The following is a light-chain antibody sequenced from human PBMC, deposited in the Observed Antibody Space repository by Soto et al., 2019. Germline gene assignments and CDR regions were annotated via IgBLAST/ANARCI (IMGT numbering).Light chain of an antibody. V-gene: IGKV3-20*01. J-gene: IGKJ1*01. Sequence: EIVMTQSPATLSVSPGERATLSCRASQSVGSSYFAWYQQKPGQAPRLLIYGPSRRATGVPDRFSGSGSGTDFTLTISRLEPEDSAVYYCQQYEASPWTFGQGTKVDIK. CDR2: GPS. CDR1: QSVGSSY. CDR3: QQYEASPWT.